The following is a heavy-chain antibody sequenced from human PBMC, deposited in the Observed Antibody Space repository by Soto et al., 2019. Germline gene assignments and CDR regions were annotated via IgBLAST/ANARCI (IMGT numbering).Heavy chain of an antibody. CDR1: GGSISSSDYH. CDR2: IYYSGST. D-gene: IGHD3-10*01. V-gene: IGHV4-39*01. Sequence: PLETLSLTCTVSGGSISSSDYHWGWIRQPPGRGLEWIGSIYYSGSTYYNPSLKSRITISQDMSRNQVSLKLRSVTASDTAVYYCARHRGPTGPNYWGQGTLVTVSS. CDR3: ARHRGPTGPNY. J-gene: IGHJ4*02.